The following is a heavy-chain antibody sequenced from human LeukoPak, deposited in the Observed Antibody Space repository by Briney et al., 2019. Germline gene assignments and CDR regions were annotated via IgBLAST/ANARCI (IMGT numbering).Heavy chain of an antibody. V-gene: IGHV3-7*04. J-gene: IGHJ4*02. Sequence: PGGSLRLSCAASGFTFGSYWMSWVRQAPGKGLEWVANIKQDGSGGYYVGSVKGRFIISRDNAKDSLYLQMNSLRVEDTAVYYCARDGTRGYYVYEKWGQGTLVTVSS. CDR3: ARDGTRGYYVYEK. CDR2: IKQDGSGG. D-gene: IGHD3-10*02. CDR1: GFTFGSYW.